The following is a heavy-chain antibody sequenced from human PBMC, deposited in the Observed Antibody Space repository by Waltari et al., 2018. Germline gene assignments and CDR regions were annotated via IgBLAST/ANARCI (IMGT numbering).Heavy chain of an antibody. J-gene: IGHJ1*01. CDR2: IKQDGSDK. CDR1: GFFFTNYW. CDR3: TRGGTIHWLQEH. V-gene: IGHV3-7*04. D-gene: IGHD2-2*02. Sequence: EVQLVESGGGLAPPGGSLRLSWQAYGFFFTNYWMRWVRQAPGKGLEGVANIKQDGSDKYYVESVKGRFTISRDNAKNSLYLQMDSLRGEDTALYYCTRGGTIHWLQEHWGQGTLATVSS.